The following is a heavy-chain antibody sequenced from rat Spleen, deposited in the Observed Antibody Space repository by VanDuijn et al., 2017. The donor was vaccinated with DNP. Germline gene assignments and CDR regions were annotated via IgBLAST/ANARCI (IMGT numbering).Heavy chain of an antibody. Sequence: EVQLVESGGDLVQPGRSLKLSCVASGFTFSYYWMAWVRQVPGKGLEWIASITSGSGTTSYSDAVKGRFMISRDDTKNTLSLQMNSLRSEDTATYYCTRDRTGTWFAYWGQGTLVTVSS. D-gene: IGHD5-1*01. CDR3: TRDRTGTWFAY. CDR2: ITSGSGTT. CDR1: GFTFSYYW. J-gene: IGHJ3*01. V-gene: IGHV5-31*01.